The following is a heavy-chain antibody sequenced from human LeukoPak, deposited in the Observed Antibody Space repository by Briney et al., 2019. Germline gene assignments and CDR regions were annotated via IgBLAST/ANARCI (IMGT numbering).Heavy chain of an antibody. J-gene: IGHJ5*02. CDR2: VIPNSGGT. CDR1: GYTFSDYY. V-gene: IGHV1-2*02. CDR3: ARGDVVVSLDP. Sequence: ASVKVSFRASGYTFSDYYMHWVRQAPGQGLEWMGWVIPNSGGTNYAQKFQGRVTMTRDTSISTAYMELGRLRSDDTAVYYCARGDVVVSLDPWGQGTLVTVSS. D-gene: IGHD2-2*01.